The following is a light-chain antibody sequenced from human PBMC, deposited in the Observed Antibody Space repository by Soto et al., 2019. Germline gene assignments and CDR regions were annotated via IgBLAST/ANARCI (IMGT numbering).Light chain of an antibody. V-gene: IGKV3-11*01. CDR3: QQRNIWPPVT. Sequence: EIVLPQSPGTLSLSPWEGATLSCRAIQSVSSSYLAWYQQKPGQAPRLLIYGAFNRATGIPARFSGSGSGTDFTLTISSLEPEDSAVYYCQQRNIWPPVTFGHGTRLEI. CDR2: GAF. J-gene: IGKJ5*01. CDR1: QSVSSSY.